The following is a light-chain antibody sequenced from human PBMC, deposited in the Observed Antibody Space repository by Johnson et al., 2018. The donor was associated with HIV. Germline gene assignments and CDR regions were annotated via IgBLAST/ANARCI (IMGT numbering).Light chain of an antibody. CDR3: GTWDSRLSAYV. V-gene: IGLV1-51*02. Sequence: QSILTQPPSVSAAPGQKVTISCSGSSSNIGNNYVFWYQHLPGAAPKLLIYENNKRPSGIPDRFSGSKSGTSATLGITGLLTGDEADYYCGTWDSRLSAYVFGTGTKVTVI. J-gene: IGLJ1*01. CDR2: ENN. CDR1: SSNIGNNY.